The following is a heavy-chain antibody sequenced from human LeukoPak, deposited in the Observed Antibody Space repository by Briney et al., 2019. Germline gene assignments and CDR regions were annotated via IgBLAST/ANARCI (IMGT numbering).Heavy chain of an antibody. J-gene: IGHJ6*02. Sequence: GGSLRLSCAASGFIFSNYWMSWVRQAPGKGLEWVAVIWYDGSNKYYADSVKGRFTISRDNSKNTLYLQMNSLRAEDTAVYYCAREGGMLYYYYYGMDVWGQGTTVTVSS. V-gene: IGHV3-33*08. CDR2: IWYDGSNK. D-gene: IGHD3-16*01. CDR3: AREGGMLYYYYYGMDV. CDR1: GFIFSNYW.